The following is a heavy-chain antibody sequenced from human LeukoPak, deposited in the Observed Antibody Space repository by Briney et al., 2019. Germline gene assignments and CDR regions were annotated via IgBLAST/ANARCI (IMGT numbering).Heavy chain of an antibody. J-gene: IGHJ3*01. D-gene: IGHD6-6*01. CDR1: GFTFSTYG. V-gene: IGHV3-30*19. CDR2: ISYDGSNR. CDR3: ARSSYSSSSSV. Sequence: GGSLRLSCVASGFTFSTYGIHWVRQAPGKGLEWVAVISYDGSNRYYADSVKGRFTISRDNSKNTLYLQMNSLRAEDTAVYYCARSSYSSSSSVWGQGTMVTVSS.